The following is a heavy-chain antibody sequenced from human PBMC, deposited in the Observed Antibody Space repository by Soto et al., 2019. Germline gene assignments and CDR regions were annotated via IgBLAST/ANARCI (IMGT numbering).Heavy chain of an antibody. V-gene: IGHV4-31*03. CDR3: ARDTPRGYSYGSFGY. CDR1: GGSISSGGYY. J-gene: IGHJ4*02. CDR2: IYYSGST. D-gene: IGHD5-18*01. Sequence: LSLTCTVSGGSISSGGYYWSWIRQHPGKGLEWIGYIYYSGSTYYNPSLKSRVTISVDTSKNQFSLKLSSVTAADTAVYYCARDTPRGYSYGSFGYWGQGTLVTVSS.